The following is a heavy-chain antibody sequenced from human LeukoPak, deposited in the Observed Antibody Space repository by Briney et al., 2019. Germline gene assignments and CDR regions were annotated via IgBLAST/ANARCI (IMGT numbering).Heavy chain of an antibody. CDR1: GFTFSSYA. J-gene: IGHJ3*02. CDR3: AKGSGGSGSNDAYDI. D-gene: IGHD3-10*01. Sequence: GGSLRLSCAASGFTFSSYAMSWVRQAPGKGQEWVSGISGSGYFTYYAGSVKGRFTISRDNSKNTLYLQMNSLRAEDTAAYYCAKGSGGSGSNDAYDIWGQGTMVTVSS. CDR2: ISGSGYFT. V-gene: IGHV3-23*01.